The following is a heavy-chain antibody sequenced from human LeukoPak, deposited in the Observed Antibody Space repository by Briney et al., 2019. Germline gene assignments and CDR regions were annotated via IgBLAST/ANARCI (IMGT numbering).Heavy chain of an antibody. V-gene: IGHV3-30-3*01. CDR1: GFTFSSYA. CDR2: ISYDGSNK. Sequence: GGSLRLSCAASGFTFSSYAMHWVRQAPGKGLEWVAVISYDGSNKYYADSVKGRFTISRDNSKNTLYLQMNSLRAEDTAVYYCARAQSRYCSSTSCGGTCSYWGQGTLVTVSS. D-gene: IGHD2-2*01. CDR3: ARAQSRYCSSTSCGGTCSY. J-gene: IGHJ4*02.